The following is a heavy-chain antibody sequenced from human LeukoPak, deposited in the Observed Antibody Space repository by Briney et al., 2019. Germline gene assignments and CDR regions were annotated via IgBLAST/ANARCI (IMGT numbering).Heavy chain of an antibody. CDR2: IYYSGST. CDR1: GGSISSYY. D-gene: IGHD3-10*01. CDR3: ARGGRLLWLMVY. Sequence: PSETLSLTCTVSGGSISSYYWSWIRQPPGKGLEWIGYIYYSGSTNYNPSLKSRVTISVDTSKNQFSLKLSSVTAADTAVYYCARGGRLLWLMVYWGQGTLVTVSS. V-gene: IGHV4-59*12. J-gene: IGHJ4*02.